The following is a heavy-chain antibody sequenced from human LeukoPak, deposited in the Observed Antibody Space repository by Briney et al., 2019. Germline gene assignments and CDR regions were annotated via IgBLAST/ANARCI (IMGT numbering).Heavy chain of an antibody. CDR3: ARARGYYDSSGYLD. Sequence: PSETLSLTCAVSGGSISSYYWSWIRQPPGRGLEWLGYIHYSGSTNYNPSLKSRVTISVDTSKNQFSLRLSPVTAADTAVYYCARARGYYDSSGYLDWGQGTLVTVSS. J-gene: IGHJ4*02. CDR1: GGSISSYY. V-gene: IGHV4-59*01. D-gene: IGHD3-22*01. CDR2: IHYSGST.